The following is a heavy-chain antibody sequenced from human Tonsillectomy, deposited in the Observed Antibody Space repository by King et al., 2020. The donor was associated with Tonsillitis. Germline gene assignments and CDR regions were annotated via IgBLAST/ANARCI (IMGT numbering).Heavy chain of an antibody. CDR3: ARDYYYDSSGYYYGGAFDI. J-gene: IGHJ3*02. D-gene: IGHD3-22*01. CDR1: GGSISSGDYY. V-gene: IGHV4-30-4*01. CDR2: IYYSGST. Sequence: VQLQESGPGLVKPSQTLSLTCTVSGGSISSGDYYWSWIRQPPGKGLEWIGYIYYSGSTYYNPSLKSRATISVDTSKNQFSLKLSFVTAADTAVYYCARDYYYDSSGYYYGGAFDIWGQGTMVTVSS.